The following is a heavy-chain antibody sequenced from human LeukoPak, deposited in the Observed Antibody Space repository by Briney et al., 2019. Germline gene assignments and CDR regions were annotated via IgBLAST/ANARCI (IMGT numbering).Heavy chain of an antibody. CDR1: GFKFSDYY. CDR3: TKFDY. J-gene: IGHJ4*02. V-gene: IGHV3-72*01. Sequence: PGGSLRLSCAASGFKFSDYYMEWVRQAPGKGLEWVGLVKHKANSYTTEYAASVRGRFTISRDDSKNSLYLQMNSLKTEDTAVYSCTKFDYWGQGTLVTVSS. CDR2: VKHKANSYTT.